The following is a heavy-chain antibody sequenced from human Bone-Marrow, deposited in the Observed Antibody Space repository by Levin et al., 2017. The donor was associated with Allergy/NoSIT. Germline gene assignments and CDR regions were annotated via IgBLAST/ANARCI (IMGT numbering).Heavy chain of an antibody. CDR1: GFTFSDYY. V-gene: IGHV3-11*01. CDR3: ARAGEGHYYYYYYYMDV. J-gene: IGHJ6*03. CDR2: ISSSGSTI. D-gene: IGHD3-16*01. Sequence: GESLKISCAASGFTFSDYYMSWIRQAPGKGLEWVSYISSSGSTIYYADSVKGRFTISRDNAKNSLYLQMNSLRAEDTAVYYCARAGEGHYYYYYYYMDVWGKGTTVTVSS.